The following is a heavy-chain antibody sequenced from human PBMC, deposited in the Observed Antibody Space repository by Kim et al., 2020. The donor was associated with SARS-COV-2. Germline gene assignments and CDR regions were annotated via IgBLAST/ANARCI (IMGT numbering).Heavy chain of an antibody. V-gene: IGHV4-59*08. D-gene: IGHD3-22*01. Sequence: SETLSLTCTVSGDSISSYYWSWIRQPPGKGLEWIGYIYYSGSTNYNPSLKSRVTISVDTSKNQFSLKLSSVTAADTAVYYCARHGVLYYYDSSGYYQFDYWGQGTLVTVSS. CDR1: GDSISSYY. CDR3: ARHGVLYYYDSSGYYQFDY. J-gene: IGHJ4*02. CDR2: IYYSGST.